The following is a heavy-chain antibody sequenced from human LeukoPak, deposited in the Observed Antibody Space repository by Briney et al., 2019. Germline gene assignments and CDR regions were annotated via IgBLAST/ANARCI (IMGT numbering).Heavy chain of an antibody. CDR3: ARGHYGLDV. J-gene: IGHJ6*02. CDR2: IFNTGDTI. V-gene: IGHV3-11*01. CDR1: GFTFSDWY. Sequence: GGSLRLSCAASGFTFSDWYLSWIRQAADKGLEWVSYIFNTGDTIYYADSVKGRFTISRDNAKNSVYLQMNSLRAEDTAVYYCARGHYGLDVWGQGTTVTVSS.